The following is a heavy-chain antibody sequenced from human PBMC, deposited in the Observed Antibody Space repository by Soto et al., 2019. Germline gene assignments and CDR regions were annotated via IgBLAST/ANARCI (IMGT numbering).Heavy chain of an antibody. CDR3: ASLILHLGELSPRAWFDP. Sequence: QVQLQQWGAGLLKPSETLSLTCAVYGGSFSGYYWSWIRQPPGKGLVWIGEINHSGSTNYNPSLKSRVTISVDTSKNQSSLKLSSLTAADTAVYYCASLILHLGELSPRAWFDPWGQGTLVTVSS. CDR2: INHSGST. V-gene: IGHV4-34*01. CDR1: GGSFSGYY. J-gene: IGHJ5*02. D-gene: IGHD3-16*02.